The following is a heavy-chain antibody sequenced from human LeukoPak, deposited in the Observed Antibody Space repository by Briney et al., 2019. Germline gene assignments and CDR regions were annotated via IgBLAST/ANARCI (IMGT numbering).Heavy chain of an antibody. Sequence: GGSLRLSCTTSGFTFGDYALTWVRQAPGRGLERVGFIRNKAYGGTTEYAASVKGRFTISRDDSKSIAFLQMNSLTTEDTAVYYCTRQYSSSWVIDYWGQGTLVTVSS. CDR1: GFTFGDYA. D-gene: IGHD6-13*01. CDR3: TRQYSSSWVIDY. J-gene: IGHJ4*02. CDR2: IRNKAYGGTT. V-gene: IGHV3-49*04.